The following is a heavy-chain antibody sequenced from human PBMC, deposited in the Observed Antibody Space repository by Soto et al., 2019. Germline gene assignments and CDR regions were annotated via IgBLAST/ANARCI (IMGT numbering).Heavy chain of an antibody. D-gene: IGHD1-20*01. CDR2: IERDDDDK. Sequence: SGPTLVNPTETLTLTCTFSGFSITSPGMSVSWIRQPPGRALEWLALIERDDDDKYYSTSLKTRLTISKDTRKNQVVLTMANMDPADTTTYYCARSIRGPRKFNGMDVWGQGATVTVSS. CDR1: GFSITSPGMS. CDR3: ARSIRGPRKFNGMDV. V-gene: IGHV2-70*13. J-gene: IGHJ6*02.